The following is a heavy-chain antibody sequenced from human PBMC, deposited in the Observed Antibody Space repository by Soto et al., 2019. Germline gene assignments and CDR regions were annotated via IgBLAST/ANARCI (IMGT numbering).Heavy chain of an antibody. Sequence: GGSLRLSCAASGFTSSSYAMSWVRQAPGKGLEWVSAISGSGSNTYYADSVKGRFTISRDNSKNTLFLQMNSLRAEDTAVYYCAKDIAARRYYYYGMDVWGQGTTVTVSS. V-gene: IGHV3-23*01. CDR1: GFTSSSYA. CDR2: ISGSGSNT. D-gene: IGHD6-6*01. CDR3: AKDIAARRYYYYGMDV. J-gene: IGHJ6*02.